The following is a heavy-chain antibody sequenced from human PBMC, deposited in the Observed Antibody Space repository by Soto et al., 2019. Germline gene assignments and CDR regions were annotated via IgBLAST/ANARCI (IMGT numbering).Heavy chain of an antibody. CDR2: IYYSGST. Sequence: SETLSLTCTVSGGSISTYYWNWIRQPPGKGLEWIGYIYYSGSTNYNPSLQSRVTISVDTSKNQFSLKLSSVTAADTAVYYCARGRDSSSLHFDYWGQGTLVTVSS. D-gene: IGHD6-13*01. J-gene: IGHJ4*02. V-gene: IGHV4-59*01. CDR1: GGSISTYY. CDR3: ARGRDSSSLHFDY.